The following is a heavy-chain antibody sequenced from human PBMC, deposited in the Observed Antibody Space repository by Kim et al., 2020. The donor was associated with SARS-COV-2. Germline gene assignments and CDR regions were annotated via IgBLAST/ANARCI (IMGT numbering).Heavy chain of an antibody. D-gene: IGHD1-1*01. CDR1: GGSLGSPTYY. Sequence: SETLSLTCTVSGGSLGSPTYYWGWIRQPPGKGLAWIGSIYYTGITYDNPSLKSRVTISVDTSKNQFSLKLSSVTAADTAVYYCARQRATGDAFDIWGQGTMVIVSS. J-gene: IGHJ3*02. CDR3: ARQRATGDAFDI. CDR2: IYYTGIT. V-gene: IGHV4-39*01.